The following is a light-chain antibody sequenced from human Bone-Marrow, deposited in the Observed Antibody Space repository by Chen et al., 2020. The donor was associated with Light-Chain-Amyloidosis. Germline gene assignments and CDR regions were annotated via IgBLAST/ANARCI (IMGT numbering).Light chain of an antibody. CDR3: QSADSSGTYEVI. CDR1: DLPTKY. J-gene: IGLJ2*01. V-gene: IGLV3-25*03. Sequence: SSELTPPPSVLLAPGQTARSTSSGDDLPTKYVYGDQQKPGQAPVLVINRDTERPSGISERFSGSSSGTTATLTIRGVQAEDEADYHCQSADSSGTYEVIFGGGTKLTVL. CDR2: RDT.